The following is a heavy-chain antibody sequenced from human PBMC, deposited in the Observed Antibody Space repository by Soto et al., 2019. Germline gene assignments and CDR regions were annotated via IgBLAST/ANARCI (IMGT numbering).Heavy chain of an antibody. CDR3: AKNRGIIMIVES. CDR2: ISDGGDTT. D-gene: IGHD3-22*01. Sequence: GGALRLSCAASGFSFSSYEMNWVRQAPGKGLEWVSAISDGGDTTYYADSVKGRFTISRDNSKNTLYLQMDSLRAEDTAVYYCAKNRGIIMIVESWGQGTLVTVSS. V-gene: IGHV3-23*01. CDR1: GFSFSSYE. J-gene: IGHJ4*02.